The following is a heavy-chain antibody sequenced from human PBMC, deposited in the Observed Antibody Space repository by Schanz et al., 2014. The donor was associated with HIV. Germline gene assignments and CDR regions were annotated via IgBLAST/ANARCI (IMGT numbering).Heavy chain of an antibody. CDR1: GFIFSDHF. Sequence: VQLLESGGGLEQPGGSLRLSCTTSGFIFSDHFMGWVRQAPGKGLEWISYITNSGNRMNYADSVKGRFTTSRDNAKNSLYLQMNTLRADDTAVYYCARDKSNLGMDSWGQGTLVTVSS. J-gene: IGHJ5*01. CDR2: ITNSGNRM. V-gene: IGHV3-11*01. CDR3: ARDKSNLGMDS.